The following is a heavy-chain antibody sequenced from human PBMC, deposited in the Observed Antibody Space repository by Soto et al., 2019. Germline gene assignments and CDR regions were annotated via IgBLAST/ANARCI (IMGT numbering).Heavy chain of an antibody. Sequence: ASVKISCKASGYTFTSYGISWVRQAPGQGLEWMGWISAYNGNTNYAQKLQGRVTMTTDTSTSTAYMELRSLRSDDTAVYYCARERWLWFGELLRYGKGMDVWGQGTTVTVSS. J-gene: IGHJ6*02. CDR3: ARERWLWFGELLRYGKGMDV. CDR1: GYTFTSYG. CDR2: ISAYNGNT. D-gene: IGHD3-10*01. V-gene: IGHV1-18*01.